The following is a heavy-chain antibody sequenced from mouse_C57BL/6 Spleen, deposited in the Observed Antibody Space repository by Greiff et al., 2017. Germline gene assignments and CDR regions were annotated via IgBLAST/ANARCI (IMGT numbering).Heavy chain of an antibody. CDR2: IWRGGST. D-gene: IGHD1-1*01. J-gene: IGHJ4*01. V-gene: IGHV2-5*01. CDR3: AKRGDYGSNYAMDY. CDR1: GFSLTRYG. Sequence: QVQLQQSGPGLVQPSQSLSITCTVSGFSLTRYGVHWVRQSPGKGLEWLGVIWRGGSTDYNAAFMSRLSITKDNSKSQVFFKMNSLQADDTAIYYCAKRGDYGSNYAMDYWGQGTSVTVSS.